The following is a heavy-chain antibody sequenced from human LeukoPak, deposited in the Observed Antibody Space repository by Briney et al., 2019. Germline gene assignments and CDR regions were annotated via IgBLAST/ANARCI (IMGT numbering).Heavy chain of an antibody. CDR3: AKGLRGSSGWYYFDY. V-gene: IGHV1-18*01. CDR2: ISAYNGNT. D-gene: IGHD6-19*01. J-gene: IGHJ4*02. Sequence: ASVKVSCKASGYTFTSYGISWVRQAPGQGLEWMGWISAYNGNTNYAQKLQGRVTMTTDTSTSTAYMELRSLRSDDTAVYYCAKGLRGSSGWYYFDYWGQGTLVTVSS. CDR1: GYTFTSYG.